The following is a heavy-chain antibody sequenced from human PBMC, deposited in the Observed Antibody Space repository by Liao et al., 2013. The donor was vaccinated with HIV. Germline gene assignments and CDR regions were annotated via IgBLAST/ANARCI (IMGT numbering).Heavy chain of an antibody. CDR2: IYTSGST. J-gene: IGHJ6*03. CDR1: GGSIRSYF. CDR3: ARVQEYYHSMDV. Sequence: QVQLQESGPRLVKPSETLSLTCTVSGGSIRSYFWSWIRQPAGKGLEWIGRIYTSGSTYYNPSLKSRVMISVDTAKNQFSLKLASATAADTAVYYCARVQEYYHSMDVWGKGTTVTVSS. V-gene: IGHV4-4*07.